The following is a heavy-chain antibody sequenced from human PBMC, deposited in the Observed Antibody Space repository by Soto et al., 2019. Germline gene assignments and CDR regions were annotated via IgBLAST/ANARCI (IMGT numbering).Heavy chain of an antibody. J-gene: IGHJ4*02. CDR2: INPSGGST. CDR3: ARAKDDYGDSFDY. CDR1: VYTFTSYY. Sequence: ASVKVCCKASVYTFTSYYIHWVRPAPGQGLEWMGIINPSGGSTSYAQKFQGRVTMTRDTSTSTVYMELSSLRSEDTAVYYCARAKDDYGDSFDYWGQGTLVTVSS. D-gene: IGHD4-17*01. V-gene: IGHV1-46*03.